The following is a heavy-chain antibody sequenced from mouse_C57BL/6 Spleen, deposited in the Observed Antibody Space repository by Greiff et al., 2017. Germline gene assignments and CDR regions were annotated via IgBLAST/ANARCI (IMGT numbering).Heavy chain of an antibody. J-gene: IGHJ4*01. V-gene: IGHV1-52*01. Sequence: QVQLQQPGAELVRPGSSVKLSCKASGYTFTSYWMHWVKQRPIQGLEWIGNIDPSDSETHYNQKFKDKATLTVDKSSSTAYMQLSSLTSEDSAVYYWARTIDGYGAMDYWGQGTSVTVSS. D-gene: IGHD2-3*01. CDR2: IDPSDSET. CDR3: ARTIDGYGAMDY. CDR1: GYTFTSYW.